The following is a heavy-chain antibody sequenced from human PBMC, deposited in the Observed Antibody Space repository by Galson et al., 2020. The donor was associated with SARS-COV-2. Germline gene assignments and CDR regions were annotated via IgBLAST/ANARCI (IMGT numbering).Heavy chain of an antibody. CDR3: ARVLVRGVLDF. V-gene: IGHV4-4*07. CDR2: VSTTGYT. Sequence: ASETLSLTCTVSGGSLTDYAWSWVRQPAGKGLEWIGRVSTTGYTHYNPSLNSRVTMSVDTSQNQFSLRLTSVTAADTAVYFCARVLVRGVLDFWGHGTLVTVSS. J-gene: IGHJ4*01. CDR1: GGSLTDYA. D-gene: IGHD3-10*01.